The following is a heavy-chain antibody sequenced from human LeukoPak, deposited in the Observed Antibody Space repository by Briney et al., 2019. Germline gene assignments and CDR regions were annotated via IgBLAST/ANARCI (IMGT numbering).Heavy chain of an antibody. J-gene: IGHJ4*02. CDR3: AIQMTMIVVVPYFDY. D-gene: IGHD3-22*01. CDR1: GFTFQDYY. Sequence: GGSLRLSCEASGFTFQDYYMSWIRQAPGKGLEWVSFISSNGATKYYADSVRGRFTISRDNAKNSVYLYMNSLREDDTAVYYCAIQMTMIVVVPYFDYWGQGIPVTVSP. CDR2: ISSNGATK. V-gene: IGHV3-11*04.